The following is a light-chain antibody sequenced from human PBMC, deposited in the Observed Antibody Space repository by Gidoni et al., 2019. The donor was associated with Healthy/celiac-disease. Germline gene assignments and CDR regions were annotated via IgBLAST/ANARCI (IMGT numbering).Light chain of an antibody. J-gene: IGKJ2*01. CDR3: QQYNNWPPYT. CDR2: GAS. V-gene: IGKV3-15*01. CDR1: QSVSSN. Sequence: EIVMTQSPATLYVSPGVRATPSCRASQSVSSNLAWYQQKPGQAPRLLIYGASTRATGIPARFSGSGSGTEFTLTISSLQSEDFAVYYCQQYNNWPPYTFGQGTKLEIK.